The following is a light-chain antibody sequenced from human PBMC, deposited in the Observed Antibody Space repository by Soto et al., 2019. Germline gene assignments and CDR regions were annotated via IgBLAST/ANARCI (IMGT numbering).Light chain of an antibody. CDR1: SSDVGGYNY. V-gene: IGLV2-14*03. J-gene: IGLJ1*01. CDR2: DVS. CDR3: CSYTTSNTRQIV. Sequence: QSVLTQPASVSGSPGQSITISCTGTSSDVGGYNYVSWYQQHPGKAPKFMIYDVSSRPSGVSNRFSGSKSGNTASLTISGLQAEDEADYYCCSYTTSNTRQIVFGTGTKVTAL.